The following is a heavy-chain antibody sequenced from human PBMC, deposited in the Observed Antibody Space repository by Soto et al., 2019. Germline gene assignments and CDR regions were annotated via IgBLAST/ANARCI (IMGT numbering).Heavy chain of an antibody. V-gene: IGHV4-34*01. CDR1: GGSFSGYY. Sequence: QVQLQQWGAGLLKPSETLSLTCAVHGGSFSGYYWSWIRQPPGKGLEWIGEINHIGNSNYNPSLKSRVTMSIDTSKNQFSLRLSSVTAADTAVYYCGRPPYDSSGYVLDYWGQGTLVTVSS. D-gene: IGHD3-22*01. CDR3: GRPPYDSSGYVLDY. CDR2: INHIGNS. J-gene: IGHJ4*02.